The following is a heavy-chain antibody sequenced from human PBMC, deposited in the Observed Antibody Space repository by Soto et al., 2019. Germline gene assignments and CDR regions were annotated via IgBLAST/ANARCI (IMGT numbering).Heavy chain of an antibody. CDR1: GYTFTSYD. V-gene: IGHV1-8*01. D-gene: IGHD2-21*01. CDR2: MNPNSGTT. CDR3: ARRVRKWGFDP. Sequence: QVQLVQSGAEVKKPGASVKVSCKASGYTFTSYDINWVRQATGQGLEWMGWMNPNSGTTGYAQRSQGSAPMTRNTSISTAYMELSSLRSEDTAVYYCARRVRKWGFDPWGQGTLVTVSS. J-gene: IGHJ5*02.